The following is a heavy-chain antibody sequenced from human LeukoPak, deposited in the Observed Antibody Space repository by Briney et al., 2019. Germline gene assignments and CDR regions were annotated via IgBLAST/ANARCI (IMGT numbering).Heavy chain of an antibody. D-gene: IGHD3-10*01. V-gene: IGHV1-46*01. CDR1: GYTFTSYY. CDR3: ARIGGSPYYYYYYMDV. CDR2: INPSGGST. Sequence: ASVKVSCKASGYTFTSYYIHWVRQAPGQGLEWMGLINPSGGSTNYAQKLQGRVTMTTDTSTSTAYMELRSLRSDDTAVYYCARIGGSPYYYYYYMDVWGKGTTVTISS. J-gene: IGHJ6*03.